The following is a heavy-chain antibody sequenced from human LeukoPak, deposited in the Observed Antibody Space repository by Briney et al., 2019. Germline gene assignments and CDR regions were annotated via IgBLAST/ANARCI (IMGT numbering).Heavy chain of an antibody. V-gene: IGHV1-46*01. CDR3: ARRGYSGYCDY. CDR2: INPSGGGT. J-gene: IGHJ4*02. CDR1: EYTFTSYY. D-gene: IGHD5-12*01. Sequence: ASVKVSCKASEYTFTSYYMHWVRQAPGQGLEWMGVINPSGGGTTYAQKFQGRVTMTRDTSTSTVYMELSSLRSEDMAVYYCARRGYSGYCDYWGQGTLVTVSS.